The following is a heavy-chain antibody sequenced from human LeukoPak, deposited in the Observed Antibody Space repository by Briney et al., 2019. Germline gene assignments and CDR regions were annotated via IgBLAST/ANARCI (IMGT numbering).Heavy chain of an antibody. D-gene: IGHD3-10*01. CDR1: GFTFSSFG. J-gene: IGHJ4*02. CDR3: ARDLSPVVRASPMGY. Sequence: GGSLRLSCAASGFTFSSFGMHWVRQAPGKGLEWVALITYDGYYKYYSDSVKGRFTISSDTSKNTLYLQMNSLRAEDTAVYYCARDLSPVVRASPMGYWGQGTLVTVSS. V-gene: IGHV3-30*03. CDR2: ITYDGYYK.